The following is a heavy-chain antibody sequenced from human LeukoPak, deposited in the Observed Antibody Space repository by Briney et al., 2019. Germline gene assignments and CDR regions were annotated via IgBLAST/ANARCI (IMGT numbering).Heavy chain of an antibody. D-gene: IGHD1-14*01. CDR3: ARKGEPKSSNLYYYYGMDV. J-gene: IGHJ6*02. V-gene: IGHV1-18*01. CDR2: ISVDNGNT. Sequence: ASVKVSCKASGYTFTSYGITWVRQAPGQGLEWMGWISVDNGNTNYAQNLQGRVTMTTDTSTSTAYMELRSLRSDDTAVYYCARKGEPKSSNLYYYYGMDVWGQGTTVTVSS. CDR1: GYTFTSYG.